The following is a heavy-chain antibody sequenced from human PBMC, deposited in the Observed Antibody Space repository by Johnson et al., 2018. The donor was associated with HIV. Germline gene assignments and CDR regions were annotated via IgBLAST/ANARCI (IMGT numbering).Heavy chain of an antibody. CDR1: GFSVSSNY. CDR2: IVISGDST. CDR3: AKGDGYNYAFDI. Sequence: MLLVESGGDLVQPGGSLRLSCAASGFSVSSNYMSWVRQAPGKGLEWVSRIVISGDSTYYADSVKGRFTISRDNSKNTLYLQMNSLRAEDTAVYYCAKGDGYNYAFDIWGQGTMVTVSS. D-gene: IGHD5-24*01. J-gene: IGHJ3*02. V-gene: IGHV3-23*04.